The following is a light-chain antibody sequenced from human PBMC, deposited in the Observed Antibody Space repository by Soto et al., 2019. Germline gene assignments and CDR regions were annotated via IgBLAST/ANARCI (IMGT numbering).Light chain of an antibody. CDR3: LQDYNYPYT. CDR1: QGIKNE. V-gene: IGKV1-6*01. CDR2: AAS. Sequence: AIQMTQSPSSLSASVGDRVTITCRASQGIKNELAWYQQKPGKAPKFLIYAASNLQSGVPSRFSGSGSGTGFTLTISSLQPEDFATYYCLQDYNYPYTFGQGTKVDIK. J-gene: IGKJ2*01.